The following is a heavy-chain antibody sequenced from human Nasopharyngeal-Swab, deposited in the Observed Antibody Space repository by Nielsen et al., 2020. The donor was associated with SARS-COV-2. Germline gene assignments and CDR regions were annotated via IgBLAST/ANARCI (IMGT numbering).Heavy chain of an antibody. CDR3: ARCTPELELIWFDP. Sequence: ASVKVSCKASGYTFTSYGISWVRQAPGQGLAWMGWISAYNGNTNYAQKLQGRVTMTTDTSTSTAYMELRSLRSDDTAVYYCARCTPELELIWFDPWGQGTLVTVSS. CDR2: ISAYNGNT. J-gene: IGHJ5*02. V-gene: IGHV1-18*01. CDR1: GYTFTSYG. D-gene: IGHD1-7*01.